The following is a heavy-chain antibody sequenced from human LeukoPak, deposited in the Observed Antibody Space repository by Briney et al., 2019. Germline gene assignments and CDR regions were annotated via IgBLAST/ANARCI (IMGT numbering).Heavy chain of an antibody. D-gene: IGHD2-21*02. CDR2: ISAYNGNT. V-gene: IGHV1-18*04. CDR3: ARDWVGKYCGGDCYYYNWFDP. J-gene: IGHJ5*02. CDR1: GYTFTSYG. Sequence: ASEKVSCKASGYTFTSYGISWVRQAPGQGLEWMGWISAYNGNTNYAQKLQGRVTMTTDTPASTAYMELRSLRSDDTAVYYCARDWVGKYCGGDCYYYNWFDPWGQGTLVTVSS.